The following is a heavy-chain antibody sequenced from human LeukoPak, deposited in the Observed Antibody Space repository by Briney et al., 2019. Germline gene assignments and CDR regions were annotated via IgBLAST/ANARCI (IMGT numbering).Heavy chain of an antibody. CDR2: IWYDGSNK. J-gene: IGHJ3*02. Sequence: GRSLRLSCAASGFTFSSYGMHWVRQAPGKGLEWVAVIWYDGSNKYYADSVKGRFTISRDNSKSTLYLQMNSLRAEDTAVYYCVMSVVSSDAFDIWGQGTMVTVSS. CDR1: GFTFSSYG. CDR3: VMSVVSSDAFDI. V-gene: IGHV3-33*01. D-gene: IGHD3-10*02.